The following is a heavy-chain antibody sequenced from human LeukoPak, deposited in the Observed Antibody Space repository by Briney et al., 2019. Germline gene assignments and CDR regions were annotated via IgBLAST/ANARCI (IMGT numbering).Heavy chain of an antibody. CDR1: DDTITMYY. D-gene: IGHD4-11*01. V-gene: IGHV4-59*01. CDR3: ARGRVSSSTWYSTYYYYFYMDV. CDR2: VDHTGST. Sequence: SETLSLTCSVSDDTITMYYWTWIRQPPGKGLEWIGYVDHTGSTNFNPSLNGRVSISRDTSKNLFSLRLRSVTAADTAVYFCARGRVSSSTWYSTYYYYFYMDVWGKGTTVTVSS. J-gene: IGHJ6*03.